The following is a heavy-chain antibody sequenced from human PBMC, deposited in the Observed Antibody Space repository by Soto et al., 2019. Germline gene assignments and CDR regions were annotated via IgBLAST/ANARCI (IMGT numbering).Heavy chain of an antibody. Sequence: EVLLVESGGGMVQPGGSLKLSCAASGFVFKDSSIHWVRQASGKGLEWVGRIRDRAYSYATAYAESVKGRFTISRDDSNNTAYLQMSGLKTEDTVIYYCTRLISAAHDYWGQGTLVTVSS. CDR2: IRDRAYSYAT. V-gene: IGHV3-73*01. CDR3: TRLISAAHDY. J-gene: IGHJ4*02. CDR1: GFVFKDSS. D-gene: IGHD3-10*01.